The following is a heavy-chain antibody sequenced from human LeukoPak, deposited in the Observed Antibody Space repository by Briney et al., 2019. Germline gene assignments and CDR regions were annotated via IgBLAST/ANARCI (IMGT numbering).Heavy chain of an antibody. Sequence: ASVKVSCKASGFTFTSSAVQWVRQARGQRLEWIGWIVVGSGNTNYAQKFQERVTITRDMSTSTAYMELSSLRSEDTAVYYCAAAPYDFWSGYYSPFDYWGQGTLVTASS. D-gene: IGHD3-3*01. CDR1: GFTFTSSA. CDR3: AAAPYDFWSGYYSPFDY. J-gene: IGHJ4*02. CDR2: IVVGSGNT. V-gene: IGHV1-58*01.